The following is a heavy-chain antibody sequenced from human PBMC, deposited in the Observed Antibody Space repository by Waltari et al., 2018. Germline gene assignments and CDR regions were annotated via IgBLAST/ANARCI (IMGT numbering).Heavy chain of an antibody. CDR3: ARESITIFGVVIHDY. D-gene: IGHD3-3*01. J-gene: IGHJ4*02. V-gene: IGHV4-4*07. CDR2: IYTSGST. Sequence: QVQLQESGPGLVKPSETLSLTCTVSGGSISSYYWSWIRQPAGKGLEWIGRIYTSGSTNYNPSLKSRVTMSVDTSKNQSSLKLSSVTAADTAVYYCARESITIFGVVIHDYWGQGTLVTVSS. CDR1: GGSISSYY.